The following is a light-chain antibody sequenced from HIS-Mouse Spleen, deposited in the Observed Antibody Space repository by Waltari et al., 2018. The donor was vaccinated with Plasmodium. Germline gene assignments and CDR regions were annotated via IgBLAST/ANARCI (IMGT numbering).Light chain of an antibody. V-gene: IGKV1-5*03. CDR3: QQYNSYWT. J-gene: IGKJ1*01. CDR1: QSISSR. CDR2: SAS. Sequence: DIQMTQSPSTLSASVGDRATITCRASQSISSRLAWYQQKPGKAPRLLIYSASSLESGIPSRFSGSGSGTEFTLTISSLQPDDFAVYYCQQYNSYWTFGQGTRVEIK.